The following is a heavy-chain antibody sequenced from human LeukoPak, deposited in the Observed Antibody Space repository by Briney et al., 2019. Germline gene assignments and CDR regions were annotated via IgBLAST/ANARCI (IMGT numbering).Heavy chain of an antibody. CDR2: MNVDSGGT. CDR3: ARDSKVTGTSFDS. D-gene: IGHD2-21*02. V-gene: IGHV1-2*02. J-gene: IGHJ4*02. Sequence: ASVTVSFKASVHIFIDYYMHWVRQAPGQGREWMGWMNVDSGGTKYAQKFQGRVTMTRDTSVSTAFMDLTRLTSDDTAVYYCARDSKVTGTSFDSWGQGTLVTVSS. CDR1: VHIFIDYY.